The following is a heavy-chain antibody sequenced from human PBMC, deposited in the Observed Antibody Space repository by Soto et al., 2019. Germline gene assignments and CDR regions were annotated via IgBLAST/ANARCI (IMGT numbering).Heavy chain of an antibody. CDR1: GGSFSGYY. V-gene: IGHV4-34*01. CDR2: INHSGST. CDR3: ARGGLWLHYYYSGMDV. D-gene: IGHD5-12*01. Sequence: QVQLQQWGAGLLKPSETLSLTCAVYGGSFSGYYWSWIRQPPGKGLEWLGEINHSGSTNYNPSLKSRVTISVDTSKSQFPLKLSSVTAADTAVYYCARGGLWLHYYYSGMDVWGQRTTVTVSS. J-gene: IGHJ6*02.